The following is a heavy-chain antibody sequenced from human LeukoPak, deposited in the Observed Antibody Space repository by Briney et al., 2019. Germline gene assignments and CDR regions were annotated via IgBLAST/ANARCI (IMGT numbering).Heavy chain of an antibody. CDR3: AGDRNSDWYSPLDY. D-gene: IGHD6-19*01. V-gene: IGHV3-23*01. CDR2: ITATGDTA. Sequence: GGSLRLSCVASGFTFTKCAMSWIRQAPGRGLEWVAIITATGDTAYYADSVKGRFTISRDNSRNTVYMQMDSLRAEDTAIYYCAGDRNSDWYSPLDYWGQGSQVTASP. J-gene: IGHJ4*02. CDR1: GFTFTKCA.